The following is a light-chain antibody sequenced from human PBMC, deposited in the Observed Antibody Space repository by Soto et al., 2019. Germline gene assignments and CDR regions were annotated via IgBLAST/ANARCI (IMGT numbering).Light chain of an antibody. V-gene: IGKV3-20*01. CDR2: DAS. Sequence: EIVLTQSPGTLSLSPGERATLSCRASQSVSSSSLAWYQQKRGQAPRLLIHDASSRATGIPDRFCGSGSGTDFTLTIIRLEPEDFAVYYCQQYGGSPRTFCQGTKVDIK. CDR3: QQYGGSPRT. CDR1: QSVSSSS. J-gene: IGKJ1*01.